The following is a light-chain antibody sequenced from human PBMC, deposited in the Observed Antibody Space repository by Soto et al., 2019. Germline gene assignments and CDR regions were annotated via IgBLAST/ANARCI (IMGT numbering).Light chain of an antibody. CDR1: QSVSSSY. J-gene: IGKJ5*01. V-gene: IGKV3-20*01. CDR3: QQCGASPR. CDR2: FAS. Sequence: DIVLTQSPGTLSLSPGERATLSCRASQSVSSSYLAWYQHKAGPPPRLLTDFASNRATGIPDRFSGSGYGTDFTLTITRQEADDFAVYFCQQCGASPRFGQGTRLEIK.